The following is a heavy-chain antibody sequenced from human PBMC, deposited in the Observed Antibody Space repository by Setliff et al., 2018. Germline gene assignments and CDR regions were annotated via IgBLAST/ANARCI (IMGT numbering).Heavy chain of an antibody. Sequence: GASVKVSCKASGYTFTNYPIHWVRQAPGQRLEWMGWINRGSGDTKYSRKFQGRVTITRDTSASTAYMELSRLTYEDTAVYYCARDDDDFYSGYPYMGVWGKGTTVTVSS. V-gene: IGHV1-3*01. CDR1: GYTFTNYP. CDR2: INRGSGDT. J-gene: IGHJ6*03. D-gene: IGHD3-3*01. CDR3: ARDDDDFYSGYPYMGV.